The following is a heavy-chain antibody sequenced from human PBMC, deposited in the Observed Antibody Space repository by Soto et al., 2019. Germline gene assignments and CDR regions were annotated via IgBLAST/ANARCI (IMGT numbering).Heavy chain of an antibody. V-gene: IGHV3-33*01. D-gene: IGHD6-19*01. Sequence: RQAPGKGLEWVAVIAYDGSNKYYADSVKGRFTISRDNSNNTLYLQLNSLRAEDTAVYYCARDASVPPQTAVVAYWGQGTLVPVAS. CDR2: IAYDGSNK. CDR3: ARDASVPPQTAVVAY. J-gene: IGHJ4*02.